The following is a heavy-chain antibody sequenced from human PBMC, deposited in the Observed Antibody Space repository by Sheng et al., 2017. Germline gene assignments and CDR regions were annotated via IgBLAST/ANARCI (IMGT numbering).Heavy chain of an antibody. CDR3: ARHARLLHWFDPR. CDR2: INHSGST. Sequence: QVQLQQWGAGLLKPSETLSLTCAVYGGSFSGYYWSWIRQPPGKGLEWIGEINHSGSTNYNPSLKSRVTISVDTSKNQFSLKLSSVTAADTAVYYCARHARLLHWFDPRGARGTPGHRLL. V-gene: IGHV4-34*01. J-gene: IGHJ5*02. D-gene: IGHD2-15*01. CDR1: GGSFSGYY.